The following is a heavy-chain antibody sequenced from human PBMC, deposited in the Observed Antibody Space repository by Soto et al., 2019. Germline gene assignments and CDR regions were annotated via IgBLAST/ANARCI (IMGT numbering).Heavy chain of an antibody. CDR1: GFTFSSYA. D-gene: IGHD2-21*01. CDR3: TTGLSNGYYNFDY. J-gene: IGHJ4*02. Sequence: PGGSLRLSCAASGFTFSSYAMSWVRQAPGKGLEWVSAISGSGGSTYYADSVKGRFTISRDNSKNTLYLQMNSLKTEDTAVYYCTTGLSNGYYNFDYWGQGTPVTVSS. CDR2: ISGSGGST. V-gene: IGHV3-23*01.